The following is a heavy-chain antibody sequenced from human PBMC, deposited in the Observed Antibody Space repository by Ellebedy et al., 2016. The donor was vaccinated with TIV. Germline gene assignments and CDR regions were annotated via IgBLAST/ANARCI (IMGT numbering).Heavy chain of an antibody. Sequence: GGSLRLXCAASGFTFSSYAMSWVRQAPGKGLEWVSAISGSGGSTYYADSVKGRFTTSRDNSKNTLYLQMNSLRAEDTAVYYCAKPNYDFWSGYQEGAFDIWGQGTMVTVSS. CDR3: AKPNYDFWSGYQEGAFDI. J-gene: IGHJ3*02. V-gene: IGHV3-23*01. CDR2: ISGSGGST. CDR1: GFTFSSYA. D-gene: IGHD3-3*01.